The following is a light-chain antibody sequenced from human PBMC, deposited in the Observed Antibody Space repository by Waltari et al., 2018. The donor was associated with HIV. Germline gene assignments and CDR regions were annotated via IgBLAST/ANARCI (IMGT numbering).Light chain of an antibody. CDR2: DVT. J-gene: IGLJ2*01. CDR1: GHDVGGYNY. V-gene: IGLV2-8*01. Sequence: QSALTQPPSASGSPGQSVTIPCTGTGHDVGGYNYVSCYQLHPGKAPKLLIYDVTKRPSGVPDRFSGSKSGNTASLTVSGLQGDDEADYYCSSYAGSAVVFGGGTKLTVL. CDR3: SSYAGSAVV.